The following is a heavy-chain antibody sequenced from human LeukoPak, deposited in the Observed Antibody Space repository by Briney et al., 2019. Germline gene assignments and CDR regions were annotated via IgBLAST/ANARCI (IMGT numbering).Heavy chain of an antibody. J-gene: IGHJ6*02. V-gene: IGHV3-43*01. Sequence: PGGSLRFSCAASGFTFDDYTMHWVRQAPGKGLEWVSLISWDGGSTYYADSVKGRFTISRDNSKNSLYLQMNSLRTEDTALYYCAKVSIAAAGTVYYYGMDVWGQGTTVTVSS. D-gene: IGHD6-13*01. CDR1: GFTFDDYT. CDR2: ISWDGGST. CDR3: AKVSIAAAGTVYYYGMDV.